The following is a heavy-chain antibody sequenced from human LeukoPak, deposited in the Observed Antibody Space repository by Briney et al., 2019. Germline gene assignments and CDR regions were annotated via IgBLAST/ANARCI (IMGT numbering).Heavy chain of an antibody. CDR2: IKQDGSEK. D-gene: IGHD5-18*01. Sequence: GGSLRLSCAASGFTFSSYWMSWVRQAPGRGLEWVANIKQDGSEKHYVDPVKGRFTISRDNAKNSLYLQMNSLRAEDTAVYYCARIRKAGYSYGSYYYYGMDVWGQGTTVTVSS. J-gene: IGHJ6*02. V-gene: IGHV3-7*04. CDR3: ARIRKAGYSYGSYYYYGMDV. CDR1: GFTFSSYW.